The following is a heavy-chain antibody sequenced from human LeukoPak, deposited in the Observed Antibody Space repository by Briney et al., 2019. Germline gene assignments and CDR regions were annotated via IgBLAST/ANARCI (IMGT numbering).Heavy chain of an antibody. CDR1: GFTFSDYY. CDR2: ISSSSSYT. V-gene: IGHV3-11*05. D-gene: IGHD2-2*01. CDR3: ARVRCSSTSCYSLFDY. Sequence: PGGSLRLSCAASGFTFSDYYMSWIRQAPGKGLEWVSYISSSSSYTNYADSVKGRFTISRDNAKNSLYLQMNSLRAEDTAVYYCARVRCSSTSCYSLFDYWGRGTLVTVSS. J-gene: IGHJ4*02.